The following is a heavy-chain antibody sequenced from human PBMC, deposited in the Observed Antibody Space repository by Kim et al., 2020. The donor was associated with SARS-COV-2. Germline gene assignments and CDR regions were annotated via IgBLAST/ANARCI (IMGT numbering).Heavy chain of an antibody. J-gene: IGHJ4*02. CDR3: ARDLATFDY. V-gene: IGHV7-4-1*02. D-gene: IGHD5-12*01. Sequence: GNPTYAQGFTGRFVFSLDTSVSTAYLQISSLKAEDTAVYYCARDLATFDYWGQGTLVTVSS. CDR2: GNP.